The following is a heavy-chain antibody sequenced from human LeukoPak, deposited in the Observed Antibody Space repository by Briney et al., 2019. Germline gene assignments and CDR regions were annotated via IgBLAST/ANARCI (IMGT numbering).Heavy chain of an antibody. CDR1: GFTFSSYG. Sequence: GGSLRLSCAASGFTFSSYGMHWVRQAPGKGLEWVAFIRYDGSNKYYADSVKGRFTISRDNSKNTAYLQMNSLRAEDTAVYYCAKDPTHFRVWDDYDNTRLNYWGQGTLVTVSS. CDR2: IRYDGSNK. J-gene: IGHJ4*02. CDR3: AKDPTHFRVWDDYDNTRLNY. V-gene: IGHV3-30*02. D-gene: IGHD3-22*01.